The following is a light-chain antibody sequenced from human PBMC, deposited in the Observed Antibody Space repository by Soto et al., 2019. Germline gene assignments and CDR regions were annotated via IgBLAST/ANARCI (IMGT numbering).Light chain of an antibody. J-gene: IGLJ3*02. CDR3: GGWDGTLNGPL. Sequence: QLVLTQPPSASGTPGQTVTISCSGGRYDIGRFSVNWYQQVPGTAPKLLIYNDNQRPAGVPERFSASKSGTSTSLAISGLQSDDEANYFCGGWDGTLNGPLFGGGTKLTVL. CDR2: NDN. V-gene: IGLV1-44*01. CDR1: RYDIGRFS.